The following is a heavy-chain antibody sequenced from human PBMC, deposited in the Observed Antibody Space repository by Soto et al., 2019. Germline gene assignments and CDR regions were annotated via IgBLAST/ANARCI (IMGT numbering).Heavy chain of an antibody. J-gene: IGHJ4*02. CDR2: ISGRGDST. Sequence: EVQLLESGGGLVQPGGSLRLSCAASGFTFSTYAMRWVRQAPGKGLEWVSAISGRGDSTYYADSVKGRFTISRDNSKNTLYLQMNSLRAEDTAVYYCAIRGSGSYYDYWGQGTLVTVSS. D-gene: IGHD1-26*01. V-gene: IGHV3-23*01. CDR1: GFTFSTYA. CDR3: AIRGSGSYYDY.